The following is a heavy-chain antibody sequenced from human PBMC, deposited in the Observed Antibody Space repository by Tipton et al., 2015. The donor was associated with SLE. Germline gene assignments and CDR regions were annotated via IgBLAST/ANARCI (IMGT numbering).Heavy chain of an antibody. V-gene: IGHV3-74*01. CDR2: IKSDGSNT. J-gene: IGHJ6*04. CDR3: TRTFYSYGMDV. CDR1: GFTFSSYW. Sequence: SLRLSCAASGFTFSSYWMHWVRQAPGKGLVWVSRIKSDGSNTDYADSVKGRFTITRDNAKNTLYLQMNSLRAEDTAVYYCTRTFYSYGMDVWGKGTTVTVSS.